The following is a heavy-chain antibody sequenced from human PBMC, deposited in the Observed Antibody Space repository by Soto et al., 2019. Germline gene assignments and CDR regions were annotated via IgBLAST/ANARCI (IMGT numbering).Heavy chain of an antibody. CDR3: ARRTQTPTFGVVNYYFDY. J-gene: IGHJ4*02. CDR2: INAGNGDT. CDR1: GYTFSNYA. V-gene: IGHV1-3*01. D-gene: IGHD3-3*01. Sequence: QVQLVQSGAEVKKPGASVKVSCKASGYTFSNYAIHWVRQAPGQRLEWMGWINAGNGDTKYSQKFQDRVTITRDTSATTADMELSSLRSEDTAVYYCARRTQTPTFGVVNYYFDYWGQGTLVTVSS.